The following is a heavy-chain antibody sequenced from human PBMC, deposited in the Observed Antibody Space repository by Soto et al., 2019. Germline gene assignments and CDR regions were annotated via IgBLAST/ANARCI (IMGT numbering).Heavy chain of an antibody. CDR2: VIPFSGAA. D-gene: IGHD1-26*01. Sequence: VQLVQSGTEVKRPGSSVKVSCKSSGGAFVNYAITWVRQAPGQGLEWMGGVIPFSGAADYAQGLQGGVILTADTSASTPYMEVSSLRSHDTAVYFCARDIGGRLPPWGQGTVVIVSS. CDR3: ARDIGGRLPP. V-gene: IGHV1-69*06. CDR1: GGAFVNYA. J-gene: IGHJ5*02.